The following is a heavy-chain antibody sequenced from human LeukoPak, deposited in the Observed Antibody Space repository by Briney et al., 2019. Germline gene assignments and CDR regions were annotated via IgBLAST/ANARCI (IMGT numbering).Heavy chain of an antibody. Sequence: ASVKVSCKASGGTFSSYDINWVRQATGQGLEWMGWMNPNSGNTGYAQKFQGRVTMTRNTSISTAYMELSSLRSEDTAVYYCARGRGRGNYVWGSYPSYWGQGTLVTVSS. CDR2: MNPNSGNT. CDR3: ARGRGRGNYVWGSYPSY. V-gene: IGHV1-8*02. D-gene: IGHD3-16*02. CDR1: GGTFSSYD. J-gene: IGHJ4*02.